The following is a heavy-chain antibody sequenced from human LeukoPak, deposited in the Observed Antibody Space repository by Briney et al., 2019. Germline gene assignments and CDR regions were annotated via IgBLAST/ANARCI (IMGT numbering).Heavy chain of an antibody. CDR2: ITSDGTNT. CDR3: ARISYDNSGYYEY. CDR1: GFTLSSCW. D-gene: IGHD3-22*01. Sequence: GGSLRLSCAAAGFTLSSCWMHWVRQAPGKGLVWVSHITSDGTNTNYADSVKGRFTISRDNAKNALYLEMNSLGAEDTAVYYCARISYDNSGYYEYWGQGTLVTVSS. V-gene: IGHV3-74*01. J-gene: IGHJ4*02.